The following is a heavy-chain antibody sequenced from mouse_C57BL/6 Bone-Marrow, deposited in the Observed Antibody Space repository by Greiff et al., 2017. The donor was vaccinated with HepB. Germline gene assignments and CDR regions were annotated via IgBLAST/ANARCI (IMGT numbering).Heavy chain of an antibody. Sequence: VQLQESGPELVKPGASVKISCKASGYAFSSSWMNWVKQRPGKGLEWIGRIYPGDGGTNYNGKFKGKATLTADKSSSTAYMQLSSLTSEDSAVYFCARGYYGYFDDWGTGTTVTVSS. CDR2: IYPGDGGT. CDR3: ARGYYGYFDD. D-gene: IGHD2-2*01. V-gene: IGHV1-82*01. CDR1: GYAFSSSW. J-gene: IGHJ1*03.